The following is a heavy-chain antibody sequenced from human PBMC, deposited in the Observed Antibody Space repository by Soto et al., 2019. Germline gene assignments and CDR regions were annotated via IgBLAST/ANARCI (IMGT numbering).Heavy chain of an antibody. D-gene: IGHD2-8*01. Sequence: GGSLRLSCAASGFTFSSYWMGWVRQAPGKGLEWVANIKQDGSEKNYGDSVKGRFTISRDNAKNSLYMQMNSLRAEDTAVYYCAREHREIVLMVYANYYYYYMDVWGKGTTVTVSS. CDR1: GFTFSSYW. CDR3: AREHREIVLMVYANYYYYYMDV. J-gene: IGHJ6*03. V-gene: IGHV3-7*01. CDR2: IKQDGSEK.